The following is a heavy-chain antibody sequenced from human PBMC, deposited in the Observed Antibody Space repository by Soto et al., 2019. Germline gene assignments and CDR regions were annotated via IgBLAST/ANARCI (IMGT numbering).Heavy chain of an antibody. CDR2: IYSGGST. CDR3: ASVIKRQQLDPYYYYVMEG. Sequence: GDSMRLVGAAAGVTGSSNYMILVSQAPGKGLEWVSVIYSGGSTYYADSVKGRFTISRDNSKNTLYLQMNSLRAEDTAVYYCASVIKRQQLDPYYYYVMEGCGQGNTVTIS. D-gene: IGHD6-13*01. V-gene: IGHV3-53*01. CDR1: GVTGSSNY. J-gene: IGHJ6*02.